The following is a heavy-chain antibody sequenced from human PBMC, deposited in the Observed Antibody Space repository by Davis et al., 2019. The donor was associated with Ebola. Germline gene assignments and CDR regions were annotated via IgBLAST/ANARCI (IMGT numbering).Heavy chain of an antibody. V-gene: IGHV3-23*01. CDR1: GFTFSSYA. CDR3: AKGKNYDFWGGYPHDAFDI. D-gene: IGHD3-3*01. J-gene: IGHJ3*02. Sequence: GESLKISCAASGFTFSSYAMSWVRQAPGKGLEWVSAISGSGGSTYYADSVKGRFTISRDNSKNTLYLQMNSLRAEDTAIYYCAKGKNYDFWGGYPHDAFDIWGQGTMVTVSS. CDR2: ISGSGGST.